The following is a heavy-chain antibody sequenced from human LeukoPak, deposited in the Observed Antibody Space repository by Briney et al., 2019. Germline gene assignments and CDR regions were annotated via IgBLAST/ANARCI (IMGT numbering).Heavy chain of an antibody. J-gene: IGHJ6*02. CDR2: ISYDGSNK. Sequence: GGSLRFSCAASGFTFSSYAMHWVRQAPGKGLEWVAVISYDGSNKYYADSVKGRFTISRGNSKNTLYLQMNSLRAEDTAVYYCARPSHRYYYYGMDVWGQGTTVTVSS. CDR3: ARPSHRYYYYGMDV. CDR1: GFTFSSYA. V-gene: IGHV3-30-3*01.